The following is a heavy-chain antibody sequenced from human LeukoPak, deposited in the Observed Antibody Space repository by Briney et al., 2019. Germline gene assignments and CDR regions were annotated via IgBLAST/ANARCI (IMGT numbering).Heavy chain of an antibody. Sequence: GRSLRLSCAASGFTFSTYAMHWVRQAPGKGLDWVAVISYDGSNKYYADSVKGRFTISRDNSKNTLSLQMNSLRAEDTAVYYCAGVDGYNWVRGIDYWGQGTLVTVSS. CDR1: GFTFSTYA. D-gene: IGHD5-24*01. J-gene: IGHJ4*02. CDR2: ISYDGSNK. V-gene: IGHV3-30*04. CDR3: AGVDGYNWVRGIDY.